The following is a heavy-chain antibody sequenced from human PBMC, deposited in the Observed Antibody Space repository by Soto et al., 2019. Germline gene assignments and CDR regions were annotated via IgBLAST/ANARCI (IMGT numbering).Heavy chain of an antibody. D-gene: IGHD4-4*01. CDR2: IIPIFGTA. J-gene: IGHJ6*02. CDR1: GGTFSSYA. Sequence: QVQLVQSGAEVKKPGSSVKVSCKTSGGTFSSYAISWVRQAPGQWLEWMGGIIPIFGTANYAQKFQGRVTITADESTSTAYMELSSLRSQDTAVYYCARDGVGDGYSNSYYGMDVWGQGTTVTVSS. V-gene: IGHV1-69*12. CDR3: ARDGVGDGYSNSYYGMDV.